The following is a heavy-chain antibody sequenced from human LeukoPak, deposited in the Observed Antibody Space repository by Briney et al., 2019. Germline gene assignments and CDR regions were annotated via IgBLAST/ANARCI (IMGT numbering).Heavy chain of an antibody. CDR2: IKHHGSEK. J-gene: IGHJ4*02. D-gene: IGHD3-3*01. CDR3: ATGTPFGAY. Sequence: GGSLRLSCAASGFTFSSFGMTWVRQPPGKGLEWVANIKHHGSEKYYVDSVKGRFTISRDNTRNSLYLQMDSLRVEDTAVYYCATGTPFGAYWGQGTLVTVSS. V-gene: IGHV3-7*03. CDR1: GFTFSSFG.